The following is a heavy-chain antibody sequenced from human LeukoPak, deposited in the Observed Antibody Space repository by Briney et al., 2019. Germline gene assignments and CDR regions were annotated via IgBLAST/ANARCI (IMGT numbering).Heavy chain of an antibody. CDR1: GYSFTNYW. V-gene: IGHV5-51*01. D-gene: IGHD4-17*01. CDR2: IYPGDSDT. CDR3: ATKPYGYGDYWFDP. Sequence: KHGESLKISCKGSGYSFTNYWIGWVRQMPGKGLEWTGIIYPGDSDTRYSPSFQGQVTISADKSISTAYLQWSSLKASDTAMYYCATKPYGYGDYWFDPWGQGTLVTVSS. J-gene: IGHJ5*02.